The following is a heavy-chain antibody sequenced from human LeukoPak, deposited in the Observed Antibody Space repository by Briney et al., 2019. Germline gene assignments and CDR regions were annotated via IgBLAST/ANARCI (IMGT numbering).Heavy chain of an antibody. J-gene: IGHJ4*02. CDR3: AGSGPYYDSSGYYLNFDY. V-gene: IGHV4-4*07. Sequence: SETLSLTCTVSGGFISSYYWSWIRQPAGKGLEWIGRIYTSGSTNYNPSLKSRVTMSVDTSENQFSLKLSSVTAADTAVYYCAGSGPYYDSSGYYLNFDYWGQGTLVTVSS. CDR1: GGFISSYY. CDR2: IYTSGST. D-gene: IGHD3-22*01.